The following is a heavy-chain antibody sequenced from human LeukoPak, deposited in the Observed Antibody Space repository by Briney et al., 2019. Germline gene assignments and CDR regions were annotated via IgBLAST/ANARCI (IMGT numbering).Heavy chain of an antibody. V-gene: IGHV3-7*01. CDR1: GFTFNTYA. J-gene: IGHJ4*02. Sequence: GGSLRLSCAASGFTFNTYAMSWVRQAPGKGLEWVANIKQDGSKKYYVDSVKGRFTISRDNAKNSVYLQMNSLRVEDTAVYYCAKEVGGSGSFWGQGTLVTVSS. CDR3: AKEVGGSGSF. D-gene: IGHD3-10*01. CDR2: IKQDGSKK.